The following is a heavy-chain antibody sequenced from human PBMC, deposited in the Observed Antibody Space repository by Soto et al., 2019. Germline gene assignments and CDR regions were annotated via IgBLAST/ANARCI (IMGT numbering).Heavy chain of an antibody. CDR1: GFTFGRYS. Sequence: PGGSLRLSCAASGFTFGRYSMSWVRQAPGKGPEWVSTISGRGDATYYADSVKGRFSISRDNSKNMLYLQMNSLRAEDTATYYCAYRGVAVADPFDYWGQGTLVTVSS. D-gene: IGHD6-19*01. J-gene: IGHJ4*02. V-gene: IGHV3-23*01. CDR2: ISGRGDAT. CDR3: AYRGVAVADPFDY.